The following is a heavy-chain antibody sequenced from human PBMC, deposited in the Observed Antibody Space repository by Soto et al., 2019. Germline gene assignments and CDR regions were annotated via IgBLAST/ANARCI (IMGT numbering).Heavy chain of an antibody. J-gene: IGHJ6*03. D-gene: IGHD1-26*01. Sequence: SETLSLTCTVSGGSISSSSYYWGWIRQPPGKGLEWIGSIYYSGSTYYNPSLKSRVTISVDTSKNQFSLKLSSVTAADTAVYYCARRELRRAGPAYYYYYMAVWGKGTTVTVSS. CDR2: IYYSGST. V-gene: IGHV4-39*01. CDR1: GGSISSSSYY. CDR3: ARRELRRAGPAYYYYYMAV.